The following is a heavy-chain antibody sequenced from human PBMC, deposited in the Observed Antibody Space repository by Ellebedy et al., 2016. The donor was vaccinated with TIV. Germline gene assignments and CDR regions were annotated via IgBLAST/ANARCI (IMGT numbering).Heavy chain of an antibody. CDR1: GGSLSGYY. V-gene: IGHV4-34*01. D-gene: IGHD6-13*01. J-gene: IGHJ5*02. Sequence: SETLSLTCAAYGGSLSGYYWSWVRQSPGKGLEWIGEIYYRGNTNYNPSLKSRVTISVDKSKNQFSLNLKSVTAADTAVYYCARRYSSSWYWFDLWGQGTLVSVSS. CDR2: IYYRGNT. CDR3: ARRYSSSWYWFDL.